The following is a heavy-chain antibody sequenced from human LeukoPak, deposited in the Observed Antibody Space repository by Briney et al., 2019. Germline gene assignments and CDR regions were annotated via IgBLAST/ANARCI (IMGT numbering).Heavy chain of an antibody. CDR1: CGSISSGDYY. CDR2: IYYSGST. CDR3: ARASGYSAE. J-gene: IGHJ4*02. D-gene: IGHD5-18*01. V-gene: IGHV4-30-4*08. Sequence: SETPSLTCTVSCGSISSGDYYWSWIRQPPGEGLEWIGYIYYSGSTYYNPSLKSRVTISVDTSKNQFSLKLSSVTAADTAVYYCARASGYSAEWGQGTLVTVSS.